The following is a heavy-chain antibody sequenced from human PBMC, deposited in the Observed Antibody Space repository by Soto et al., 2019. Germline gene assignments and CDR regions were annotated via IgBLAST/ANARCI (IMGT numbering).Heavy chain of an antibody. D-gene: IGHD3-22*01. CDR2: ISYDGSNK. CDR3: EVSTEYDSSGYYEDY. Sequence: QVQLVESGGGVVQPGRSLRLSCAASGFTFSSYAMHWVRQAPGKGLEWVAVISYDGSNKYYADSVKGRFTISRDNSKNRLYLQMNSLRAEDTAVYYCEVSTEYDSSGYYEDYWGQGTLVTVSS. J-gene: IGHJ4*02. CDR1: GFTFSSYA. V-gene: IGHV3-30-3*01.